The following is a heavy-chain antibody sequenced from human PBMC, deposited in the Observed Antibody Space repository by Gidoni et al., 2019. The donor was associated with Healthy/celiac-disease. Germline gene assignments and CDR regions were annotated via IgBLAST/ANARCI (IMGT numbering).Heavy chain of an antibody. CDR3: ARLAKLERVTQYNWFDP. V-gene: IGHV3-53*01. D-gene: IGHD3-10*01. CDR1: GFTVSSNY. CDR2: IYSGGST. J-gene: IGHJ5*02. Sequence: GGSLRLSCAAPGFTVSSNYMGWVRQAAGKGLEWVSVIYSGGSTYYADSVKGRFTISRDNSKNTLYLQMNSLRAEDTAVYYCARLAKLERVTQYNWFDPWGQGTLVTVSS.